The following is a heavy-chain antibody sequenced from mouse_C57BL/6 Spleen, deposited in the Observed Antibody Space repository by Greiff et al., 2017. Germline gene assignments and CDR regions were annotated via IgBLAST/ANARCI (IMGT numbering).Heavy chain of an antibody. Sequence: QVQLQQSGAELARPGASVKLSCKASGYTFTSYGISWVKQRTGQGLEWIGEIYPRSGNTYYNEKFKGKATLTGDKSSSTAYMELRSLTSEDSAVYLCARFTTVVAPDYWGQGTTLTVSS. D-gene: IGHD1-1*01. CDR3: ARFTTVVAPDY. V-gene: IGHV1-81*01. CDR1: GYTFTSYG. J-gene: IGHJ2*01. CDR2: IYPRSGNT.